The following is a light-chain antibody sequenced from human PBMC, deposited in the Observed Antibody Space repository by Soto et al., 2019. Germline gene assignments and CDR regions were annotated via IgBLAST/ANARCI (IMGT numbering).Light chain of an antibody. J-gene: IGKJ1*01. CDR1: QSISGW. Sequence: GVIVPITYRASQSISGWLSGYQQKPGRAPRLLIYDASSLESGVPSRFCGSGAGTEFTDTIISRQPDDFATDYCQQYKSDMGTFGQGTKVDIK. CDR2: DAS. V-gene: IGKV1-5*01. CDR3: QQYKSDMGT.